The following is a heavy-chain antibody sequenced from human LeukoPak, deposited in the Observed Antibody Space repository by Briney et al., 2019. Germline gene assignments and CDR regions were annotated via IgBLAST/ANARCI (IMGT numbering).Heavy chain of an antibody. V-gene: IGHV3-23*01. CDR2: ISGSGGST. CDR1: GFTFSSYA. J-gene: IGHJ4*02. D-gene: IGHD6-19*01. Sequence: GGSLRLSCAASGFTFSSYAMSWVRQAPGKGLEWVSAISGSGGSTYYADSVKGRFTISRDNSKNTLYLQMNSLRAEDTAVYYCAKDKGTVAGKWPPFDYWGQGTLVTVSS. CDR3: AKDKGTVAGKWPPFDY.